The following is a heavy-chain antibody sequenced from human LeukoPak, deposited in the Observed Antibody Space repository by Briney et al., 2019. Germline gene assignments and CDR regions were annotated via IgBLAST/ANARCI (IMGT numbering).Heavy chain of an antibody. CDR2: INAGNGNT. V-gene: IGHV1-3*01. Sequence: XXXXMHWVRQAPGXRLEWMGWINAGNGNTKYSQKFQGRVTITRDTSASTAYMELSSLRSEDTAVYYCARWYNWNYYYGMDVWGQGTTVTVSS. CDR3: ARWYNWNYYYGMDV. D-gene: IGHD1-20*01. CDR1: XXXX. J-gene: IGHJ6*02.